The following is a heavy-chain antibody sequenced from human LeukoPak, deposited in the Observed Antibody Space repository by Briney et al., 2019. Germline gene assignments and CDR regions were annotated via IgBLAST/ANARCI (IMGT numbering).Heavy chain of an antibody. D-gene: IGHD2-2*01. Sequence: SETLSLTCAVYGRSFSGYYRSWIRQPPGKGLEWIGEINHSGSTNYNPSLKSRVTISVDTSKNQFSLKLSSVTAADTAVYYCASLWPYQLSAFDIWGQGTMVTVSS. CDR1: GRSFSGYY. J-gene: IGHJ3*02. CDR3: ASLWPYQLSAFDI. CDR2: INHSGST. V-gene: IGHV4-34*01.